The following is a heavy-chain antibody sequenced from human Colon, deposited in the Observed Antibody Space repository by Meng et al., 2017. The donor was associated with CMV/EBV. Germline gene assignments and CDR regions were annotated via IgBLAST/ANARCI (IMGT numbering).Heavy chain of an antibody. CDR3: AKRAVAPANTAHYFAYFGTDV. CDR1: GFTFSTYE. Sequence: GESLKISCAASGFTFSTYEMNWVRQAPGKGLEWVSYISSGATTMYYPGSVKGRFTISRDNSKNTLYLQMNGLGPEDSAVYFCAKRAVAPANTAHYFAYFGTDVWGQGTTVTVSS. CDR2: ISSGATTM. V-gene: IGHV3-48*03. D-gene: IGHD2-15*01. J-gene: IGHJ6*01.